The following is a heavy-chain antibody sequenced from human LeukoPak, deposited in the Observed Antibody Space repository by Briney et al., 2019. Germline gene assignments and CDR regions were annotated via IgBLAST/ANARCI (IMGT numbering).Heavy chain of an antibody. V-gene: IGHV3-9*01. CDR3: AKATYYYDSSGYYYHTYFDY. CDR2: ISWNSGRI. CDR1: GFTFDDYA. J-gene: IGHJ4*02. D-gene: IGHD3-22*01. Sequence: GGSLRLSCAASGFTFDDYAMHWVRQAPGKGLEGVSGISWNSGRIGYADSVKGRFTISRDNAKNSLYLQMNSLRAEDTALYYCAKATYYYDSSGYYYHTYFDYWGQGTLVTVSS.